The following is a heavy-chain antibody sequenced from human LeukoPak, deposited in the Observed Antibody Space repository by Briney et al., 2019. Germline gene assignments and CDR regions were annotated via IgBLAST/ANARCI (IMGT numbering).Heavy chain of an antibody. J-gene: IGHJ6*03. CDR2: IYYSGST. Sequence: SETLSLTCTVSGGSISSYYWSGIRQPPGKGLEWIGYIYYSGSTNYNPSLKSRVTISVDTSKNQFSLKLSSVTAADTAVYYCAREARQYQLSGYYYYYMDVWGKGTTVTVSS. CDR3: AREARQYQLSGYYYYYMDV. CDR1: GGSISSYY. V-gene: IGHV4-59*01. D-gene: IGHD2-2*01.